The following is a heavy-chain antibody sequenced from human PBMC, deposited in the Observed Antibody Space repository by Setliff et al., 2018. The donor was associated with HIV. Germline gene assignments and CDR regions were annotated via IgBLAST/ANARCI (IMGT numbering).Heavy chain of an antibody. J-gene: IGHJ4*02. CDR1: GGTISSYV. D-gene: IGHD4-17*01. V-gene: IGHV1-69*05. CDR2: ILPMYGVT. CDR3: ARTDYGGNSGGNYFDY. Sequence: SVKVSCKASGGTISSYVMNWVRQAPGQGLEWMGGILPMYGVTNYAQKFQGRVTITTDESTSTAYMDVRSLRSDDTAVYYCARTDYGGNSGGNYFDYWGQGSLVTVSS.